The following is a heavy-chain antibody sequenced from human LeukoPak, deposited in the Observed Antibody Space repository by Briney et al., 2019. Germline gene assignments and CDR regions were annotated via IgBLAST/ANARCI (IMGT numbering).Heavy chain of an antibody. CDR3: ATTVDTAMVTDY. D-gene: IGHD5-18*01. V-gene: IGHV3-53*01. J-gene: IGHJ4*02. CDR1: GFTVSSNY. CDR2: IYSGGST. Sequence: GGSLRLSCAASGFTVSSNYMSWVRQAPGKGLEWVSVIYSGGSTYYADSVKGRFTISRDNSKNTLYLQMNSLRAEDTAVYYCATTVDTAMVTDYWGQGTLVTVSS.